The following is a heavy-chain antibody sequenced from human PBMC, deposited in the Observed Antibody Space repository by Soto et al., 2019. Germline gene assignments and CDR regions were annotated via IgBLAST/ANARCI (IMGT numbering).Heavy chain of an antibody. D-gene: IGHD3-16*01. CDR3: AKDWGSYYFGMDV. J-gene: IGHJ6*02. Sequence: QVQLVESGGGVVQAGRSLRLSCAASGFTFSDYGMHWVRQAPGKGLEWVAVMSYDGSKKYYADSVKGRFTISRDNSKNTLHLQMNSLRAEATAVYYCAKDWGSYYFGMDVWGQGTTVTVSS. CDR2: MSYDGSKK. V-gene: IGHV3-30*18. CDR1: GFTFSDYG.